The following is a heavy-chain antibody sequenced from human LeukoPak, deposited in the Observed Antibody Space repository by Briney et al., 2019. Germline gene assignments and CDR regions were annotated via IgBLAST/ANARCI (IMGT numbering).Heavy chain of an antibody. CDR1: GGSISSHY. Sequence: PSETLSLTCTVSGGSISSHYWSWIRQPPGKGLEWIGYIYYSGSTNYNPSLKSRVTISVDTSKNQFSLKLSSVTAADTAVYYCARLRGGSEFDYWGQGTLVTVSS. J-gene: IGHJ4*02. CDR3: ARLRGGSEFDY. D-gene: IGHD3-16*01. V-gene: IGHV4-59*11. CDR2: IYYSGST.